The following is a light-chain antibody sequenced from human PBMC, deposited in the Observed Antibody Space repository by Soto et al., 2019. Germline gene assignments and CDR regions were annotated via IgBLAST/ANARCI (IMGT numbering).Light chain of an antibody. V-gene: IGKV3-15*01. Sequence: EVVVTQSTATLSVSPGERVTLSCRASESVDINLAWYQQKPGQAPRLLIYSASTRATGIPARFSGSGSGTEFTLTISSLQSEDFAVYYCQQYNNLWPFGQGTKVDIK. CDR1: ESVDIN. CDR2: SAS. J-gene: IGKJ1*01. CDR3: QQYNNLWP.